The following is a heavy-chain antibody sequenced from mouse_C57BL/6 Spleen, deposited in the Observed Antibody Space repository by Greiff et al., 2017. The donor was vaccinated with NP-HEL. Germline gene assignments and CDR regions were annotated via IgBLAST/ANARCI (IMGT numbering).Heavy chain of an antibody. J-gene: IGHJ1*03. CDR1: GYTFTDYN. Sequence: VQLQQSGPELVKPGASAKIPCKASGYTFTDYNMDWVKQSHGKSLEWIGDINPNNGGTIYNQKFKGKATLTVDKSSSTAYMELRSLTSEDTAVYYCARSEDYYGSSYGGYFDVWGTGTTVTVSS. V-gene: IGHV1-18*01. CDR2: INPNNGGT. CDR3: ARSEDYYGSSYGGYFDV. D-gene: IGHD1-1*01.